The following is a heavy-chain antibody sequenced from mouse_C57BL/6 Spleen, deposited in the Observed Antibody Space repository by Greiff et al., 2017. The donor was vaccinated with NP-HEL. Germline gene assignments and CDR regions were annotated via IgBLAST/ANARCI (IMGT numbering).Heavy chain of an antibody. V-gene: IGHV1-82*01. CDR3: ARDYYCSSYLYFDV. CDR1: GYAFSSSW. CDR2: IYPGDGDT. J-gene: IGHJ1*03. Sequence: VQLQQSGPELVKPGASVKISCKASGYAFSSSWMNWVKQRPGKGLEWIGRIYPGDGDTNYNGKFKGKATLTADKSSSTAYMQLSSLTSEDSAVYFCARDYYCSSYLYFDVWGTGTTVTVSS. D-gene: IGHD1-1*01.